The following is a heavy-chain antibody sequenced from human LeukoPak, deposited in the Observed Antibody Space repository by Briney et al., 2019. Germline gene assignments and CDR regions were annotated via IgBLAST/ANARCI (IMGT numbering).Heavy chain of an antibody. V-gene: IGHV3-48*04. CDR2: ISISSSPI. J-gene: IGHJ4*02. CDR3: ARDDGDYAHPVDY. Sequence: GGSLRLSCAASGFTFSSYSMNWVRQAPGKGLEWVSYISISSSPIYYADSVKGRFTISRDNAKNSLYLQMNSLRAEDTAVYYCARDDGDYAHPVDYWGQGTLVTVSS. CDR1: GFTFSSYS. D-gene: IGHD4-17*01.